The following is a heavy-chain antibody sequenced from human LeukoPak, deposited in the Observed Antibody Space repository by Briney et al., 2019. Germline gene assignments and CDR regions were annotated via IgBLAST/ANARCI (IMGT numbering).Heavy chain of an antibody. J-gene: IGHJ6*02. CDR1: GGTFSSYA. Sequence: ASVKVSCKASGGTFSSYAISWVRQAPGQGLEWMGGIIPIFGTANYAQKFQGRVTITADESASTAYMELSSLRSEDTAVYYCASSEGGSSGWYSVPHNYYYYYGMDVWGQGTTDTVSS. CDR3: ASSEGGSSGWYSVPHNYYYYYGMDV. CDR2: IIPIFGTA. D-gene: IGHD6-19*01. V-gene: IGHV1-69*13.